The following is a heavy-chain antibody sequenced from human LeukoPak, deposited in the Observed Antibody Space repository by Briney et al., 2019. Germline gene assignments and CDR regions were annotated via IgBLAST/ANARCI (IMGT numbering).Heavy chain of an antibody. D-gene: IGHD2-2*01. CDR3: ARSSTSRPYYFDY. CDR2: IYYSGST. CDR1: GASISGSGYY. V-gene: IGHV4-39*07. Sequence: PSETLSLTCAVSGASISGSGYYLGWIRQPPGKGLEWIGNIYYSGSTYYNASLQSRVTISIDTSKNQFSLKLSSVTAADTAVYYCARSSTSRPYYFDYWGQGTLVTVSS. J-gene: IGHJ4*02.